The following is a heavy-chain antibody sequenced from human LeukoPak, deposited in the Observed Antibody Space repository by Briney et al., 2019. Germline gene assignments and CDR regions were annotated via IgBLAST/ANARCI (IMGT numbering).Heavy chain of an antibody. V-gene: IGHV3-30*02. CDR3: AKGAGVGFDY. J-gene: IGHJ4*02. D-gene: IGHD3-3*01. Sequence: GGSLRLSCAASGFSFRSCGMHWVRRAPGKGLEWVTFIQYDGSNKYYTDSARGRFSISRDNSQNTLYLQMNNLRADDTAVYYCAKGAGVGFDYWGQGTLVTVSS. CDR1: GFSFRSCG. CDR2: IQYDGSNK.